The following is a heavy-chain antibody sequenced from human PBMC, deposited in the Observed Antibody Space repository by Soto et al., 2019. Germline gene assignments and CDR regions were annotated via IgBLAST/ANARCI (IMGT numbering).Heavy chain of an antibody. CDR2: ISYDGSNK. CDR3: AKGFSYSVIDY. V-gene: IGHV3-30*18. CDR1: GFTFSTYG. J-gene: IGHJ4*02. Sequence: GGSLRLSCAASGFTFSTYGMRWVRLAPGKGLEWVAVISYDGSNKYYADSVKGRFTISRDNSKNTLYLQMSSLRAEDTAVYYCAKGFSYSVIDYWGQGTLVTVSS. D-gene: IGHD5-18*01.